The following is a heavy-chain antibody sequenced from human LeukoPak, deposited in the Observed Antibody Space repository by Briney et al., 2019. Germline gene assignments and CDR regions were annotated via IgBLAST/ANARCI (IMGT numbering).Heavy chain of an antibody. CDR2: INAGNGNT. D-gene: IGHD6-19*01. Sequence: GGSVKVSCKASGYTFISYAMNWVRQAPGQSLEWMGWINAGNGNTKYSQKFQGRVTITRDTSASTAYMELSSLRSEDTAVYYCARDVGYSSEETDYWGQGTLVTVSS. J-gene: IGHJ4*02. V-gene: IGHV1-3*01. CDR1: GYTFISYA. CDR3: ARDVGYSSEETDY.